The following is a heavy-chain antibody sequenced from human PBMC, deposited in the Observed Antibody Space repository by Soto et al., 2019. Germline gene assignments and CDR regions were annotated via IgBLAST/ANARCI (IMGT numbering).Heavy chain of an antibody. Sequence: HPGGSLRLSCAASGFTVSSNYMSWVRQAPGKGLEWVSVIYSGGSTYYADSVKGRFTISRDNSKNTLYLQMNSLRAEDTAVYYCARVWGQQLASYFDYWGQGTLVTVSS. CDR3: ARVWGQQLASYFDY. CDR2: IYSGGST. J-gene: IGHJ4*02. D-gene: IGHD6-13*01. V-gene: IGHV3-66*01. CDR1: GFTVSSNY.